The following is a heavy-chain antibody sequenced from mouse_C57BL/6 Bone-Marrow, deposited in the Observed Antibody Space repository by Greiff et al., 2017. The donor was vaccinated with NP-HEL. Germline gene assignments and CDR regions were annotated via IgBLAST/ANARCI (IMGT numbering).Heavy chain of an antibody. D-gene: IGHD3-2*02. V-gene: IGHV1-63*01. CDR1: GYTFTNYW. J-gene: IGHJ3*01. CDR2: IYPGGGYT. Sequence: VKLQQSGAELVRPGTSVKMSCKASGYTFTNYWIGWAKQRPGHGLEWIGDIYPGGGYTNYNEQFKGKVTLTADKSSSTAYMQFSSLTSEDSAIYYCARGGSGYSWFAYWGQGTLVTVSA. CDR3: ARGGSGYSWFAY.